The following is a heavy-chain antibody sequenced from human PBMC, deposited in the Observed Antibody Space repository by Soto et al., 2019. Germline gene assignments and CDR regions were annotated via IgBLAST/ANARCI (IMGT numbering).Heavy chain of an antibody. V-gene: IGHV4-4*07. CDR1: GGYISTYY. J-gene: IGHJ4*02. CDR3: ARTSGWYFDF. Sequence: QVQLLESGPGLVKPSETLSLTCNVSGGYISTYYWSWIRQPAGKGLEWIGRIHASGNTDYNPSLKSRVTMSVDTSKNQSSLRLTALTAADTVVYYCARTSGWYFDFWGQGTLVTVSS. D-gene: IGHD6-19*01. CDR2: IHASGNT.